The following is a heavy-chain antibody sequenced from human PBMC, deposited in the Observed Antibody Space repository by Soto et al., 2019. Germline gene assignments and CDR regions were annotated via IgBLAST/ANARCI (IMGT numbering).Heavy chain of an antibody. CDR2: IYYSGST. CDR3: ARLSMIVVVPTLADY. V-gene: IGHV4-39*01. D-gene: IGHD3-22*01. CDR1: GGSISSSSYY. J-gene: IGHJ4*02. Sequence: SETLSLTCTVSGGSISSSSYYWGWIRQPPGKGLEWIGSIYYSGSTYYNPSLKSRVTISVDTSKIQFSLMLSSVTAADTAVYYCARLSMIVVVPTLADYWGQGTLVTVSS.